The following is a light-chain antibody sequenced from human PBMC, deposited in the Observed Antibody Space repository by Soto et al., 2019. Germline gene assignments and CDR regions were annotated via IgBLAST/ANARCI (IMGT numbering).Light chain of an antibody. V-gene: IGLV2-23*01. Sequence: QSALTQPASVSGSPGQSITISCTGTSSDVGSSSLVSWYQQHPGKAPKLMIYEDIERPSGVSNRFSGSNSGNTASLTISGLQPEDEADYYCCSSARNSVVFGGGTKVTVL. CDR1: SSDVGSSSL. CDR2: EDI. J-gene: IGLJ2*01. CDR3: CSSARNSVV.